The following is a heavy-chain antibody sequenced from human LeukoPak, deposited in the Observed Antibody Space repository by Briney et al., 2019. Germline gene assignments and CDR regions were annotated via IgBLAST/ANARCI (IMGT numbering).Heavy chain of an antibody. Sequence: SETLSLTCTVSGGSISTYYWTWIRQPPGKGLEWIAYIYYNGNTNYNPSLKSRITISVDTSKNQFSLRLKSVTAADTAVYYCARGPLSSRTTWTWFDPWGQGTLVTVSS. CDR1: GGSISTYY. V-gene: IGHV4-59*01. J-gene: IGHJ5*02. CDR3: ARGPLSSRTTWTWFDP. D-gene: IGHD6-13*01. CDR2: IYYNGNT.